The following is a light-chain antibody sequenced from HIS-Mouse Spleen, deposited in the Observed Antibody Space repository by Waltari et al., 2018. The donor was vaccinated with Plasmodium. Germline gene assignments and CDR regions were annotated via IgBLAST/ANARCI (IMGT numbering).Light chain of an antibody. V-gene: IGLV3-10*01. J-gene: IGLJ3*02. CDR2: EDS. Sequence: SYELTQPPSVSVSPGQTARITCSGDALPKKYAYWYQQKSGQAPVLFIYEDSKRPSGIPVRSSGSSSGTMATLTISGAQVEDEADYYCYSTDSSGNHRVFGGGTKLTVL. CDR3: YSTDSSGNHRV. CDR1: ALPKKY.